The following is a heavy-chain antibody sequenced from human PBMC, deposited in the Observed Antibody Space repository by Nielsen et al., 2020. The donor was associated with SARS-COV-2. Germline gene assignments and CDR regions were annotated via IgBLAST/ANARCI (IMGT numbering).Heavy chain of an antibody. CDR1: GFTFSTYT. CDR2: IASSDKTT. Sequence: GGSPRLSCAASGFTFSTYTMNWVRQAPGKGLEWVSYIASSDKTTYYADSVKGRFTVSRDNAKNSLYLQMSSLRDEDTAVYYCARGMYGMGSYVFDYWGQGTLVTVSS. J-gene: IGHJ4*02. CDR3: ARGMYGMGSYVFDY. D-gene: IGHD3-10*01. V-gene: IGHV3-48*02.